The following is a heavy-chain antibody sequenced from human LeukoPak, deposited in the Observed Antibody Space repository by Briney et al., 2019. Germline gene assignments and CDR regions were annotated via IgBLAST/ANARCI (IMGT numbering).Heavy chain of an antibody. D-gene: IGHD2-15*01. CDR3: ATRYCSGGSCPEGDAFDI. Sequence: SETLSLTCTVSGGSISSYYWSWIRQPPGKGLEWIGEINHSGSTNYNPSLKSRVTISVDTSKNQFSLKLSSATAADTAVYYCATRYCSGGSCPEGDAFDIWGQGTMVTVSS. CDR2: INHSGST. CDR1: GGSISSYY. J-gene: IGHJ3*02. V-gene: IGHV4-34*01.